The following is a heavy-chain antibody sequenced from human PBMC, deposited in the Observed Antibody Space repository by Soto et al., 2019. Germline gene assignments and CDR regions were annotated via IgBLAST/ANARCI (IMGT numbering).Heavy chain of an antibody. CDR1: GYTFTSYD. CDR3: AREKSCGHADY. D-gene: IGHD2-21*01. V-gene: IGHV1-8*01. CDR2: MNPNSGNT. Sequence: QVQLVQSGAEVKKPGASVKVSCKASGYTFTSYDINWVRQATGQGLEWMGWMNPNSGNTGYAQKFQGRVTVTRSNSISPASMALSGLTSEDTGVYCWAREKSCGHADYWGKGTLVTVSS. J-gene: IGHJ4*02.